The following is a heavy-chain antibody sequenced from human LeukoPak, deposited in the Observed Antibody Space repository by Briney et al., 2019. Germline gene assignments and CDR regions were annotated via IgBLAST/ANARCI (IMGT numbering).Heavy chain of an antibody. CDR2: IYYSGST. CDR3: ARQMDYYDSSGYTY. J-gene: IGHJ4*02. D-gene: IGHD3-22*01. Sequence: ESSETLSLTCTVSGGSISSSSYYWGWIRQXXXKGLEWIGSIYYSGSTYYNPSLKSRVTISVDTSKNQFSLKLSSVAAADTAVYYCARQMDYYDSSGYTYWGQGTLVTVSS. CDR1: GGSISSSSYY. V-gene: IGHV4-39*01.